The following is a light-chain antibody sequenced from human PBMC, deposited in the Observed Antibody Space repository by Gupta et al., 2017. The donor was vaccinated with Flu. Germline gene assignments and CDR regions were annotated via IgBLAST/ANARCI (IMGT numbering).Light chain of an antibody. J-gene: IGKJ5*01. CDR2: DAS. V-gene: IGKV1-33*01. CDR3: QQHRNVPIT. CDR1: QDISNY. Sequence: DIHMTQSPSSLSASVGDRVTITCQASQDISNYLNWYQQKPGKAPKLLIYDASNLETGVPSRFSGSGSGTDFTFTISSLQPEDFATYYCQQHRNVPITFGQGTRLEIK.